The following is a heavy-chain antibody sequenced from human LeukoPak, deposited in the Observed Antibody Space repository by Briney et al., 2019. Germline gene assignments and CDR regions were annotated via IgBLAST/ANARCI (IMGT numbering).Heavy chain of an antibody. D-gene: IGHD1-26*01. CDR2: ISGYNDDT. J-gene: IGHJ3*02. CDR1: GYIFTTYG. Sequence: ASVKVSCKASGYIFTTYGISWVRQAPGQGLEWMGWISGYNDDTNYAQKLQGRVTMTTDTSTSTAYMELRSLTSDDTAVYYCARDHGFSGGSYFDTFDIWGRGTMVAVSS. CDR3: ARDHGFSGGSYFDTFDI. V-gene: IGHV1-18*01.